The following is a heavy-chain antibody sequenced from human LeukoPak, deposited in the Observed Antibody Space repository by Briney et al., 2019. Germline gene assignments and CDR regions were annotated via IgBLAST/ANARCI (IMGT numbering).Heavy chain of an antibody. CDR1: VYTFIRYG. J-gene: IGHJ6*03. CDR3: ARVYSSGWYYYYYYMDV. V-gene: IGHV1-18*01. CDR2: ISAYNVNT. D-gene: IGHD6-19*01. Sequence: ASVKVSCKASVYTFIRYGISWVGQAPGEGLEGRGGISAYNVNTNYAQKLQGRVTMTTDTSTGTAYMELRSLRSDDTAVYYCARVYSSGWYYYYYYMDVWGKGTTVTVSS.